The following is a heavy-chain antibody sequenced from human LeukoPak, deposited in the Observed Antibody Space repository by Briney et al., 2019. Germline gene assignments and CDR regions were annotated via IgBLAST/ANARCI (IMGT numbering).Heavy chain of an antibody. CDR2: INHYGST. J-gene: IGHJ4*02. D-gene: IGHD5-18*01. V-gene: IGHV4-34*01. Sequence: SETLSLTCAVYGGSFSGYYWNWIRQPPGKGLEWIGEINHYGSTKYSPSLKSRVTISGDTSKNQFSLRLNSVTAADTAVYHCARAYRAHQTFHSYHFFDFWGRGTLVTVSS. CDR3: ARAYRAHQTFHSYHFFDF. CDR1: GGSFSGYY.